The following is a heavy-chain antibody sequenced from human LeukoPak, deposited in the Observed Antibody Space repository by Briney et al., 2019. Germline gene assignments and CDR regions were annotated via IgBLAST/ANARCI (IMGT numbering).Heavy chain of an antibody. D-gene: IGHD4-17*01. CDR3: ASDYGDHKEGAFDI. CDR1: GYTFAKYW. CDR2: IYPGDSDT. J-gene: IGHJ3*02. V-gene: IGHV5-51*01. Sequence: GESLKISCQASGYTFAKYWIGWVRQMPGKGLEWMGIIYPGDSDTRYSLSFQGQVTISADKSISTAYLQWSSLKASDTAMYYCASDYGDHKEGAFDIWGQGTMVTVSS.